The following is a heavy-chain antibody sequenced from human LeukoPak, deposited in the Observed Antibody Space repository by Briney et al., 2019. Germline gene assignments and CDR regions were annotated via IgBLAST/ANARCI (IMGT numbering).Heavy chain of an antibody. Sequence: GGSLRLSCAASGFTFSSYAMSWVRQARGKGVEWVSAISGSGGSTYYADSVKGRFTISRDNSKNTLYLQMNSLRAEDTAVYYCAKEELIAVAGNAQYYFDYWGQGTLVTVSS. D-gene: IGHD6-19*01. CDR1: GFTFSSYA. J-gene: IGHJ4*02. V-gene: IGHV3-23*01. CDR3: AKEELIAVAGNAQYYFDY. CDR2: ISGSGGST.